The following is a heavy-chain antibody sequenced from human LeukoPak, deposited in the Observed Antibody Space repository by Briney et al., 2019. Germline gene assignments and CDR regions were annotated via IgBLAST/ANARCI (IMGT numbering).Heavy chain of an antibody. CDR3: ARVWEGVYGDFSYYFDY. V-gene: IGHV3-30*19. CDR2: ISYDGSNK. D-gene: IGHD4-17*01. Sequence: GGSLRLSCAASGFTLRSLGLHWVRQAPGKGLEWVAVISYDGSNKYYADSVKGRFTISRDNSKNTLYLQMNSLRAEDTAVYYCARVWEGVYGDFSYYFDYWGQGTLVTVSS. CDR1: GFTLRSLG. J-gene: IGHJ4*02.